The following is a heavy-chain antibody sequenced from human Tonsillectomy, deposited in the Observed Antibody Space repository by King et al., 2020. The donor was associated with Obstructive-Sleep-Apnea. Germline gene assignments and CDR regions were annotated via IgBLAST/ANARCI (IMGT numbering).Heavy chain of an antibody. CDR1: GGSINNYY. CDR2: MYYSGNT. Sequence: QLQESGPGLVKPSETLSLTCSVSGGSINNYYWSCIRQPPGKGLEWIGYMYYSGNTNFNPSLKSRVTISADTSKIQFSLRLSSVTAADTAVYYCARHRGVEDYGGYGDYFDYWGQGTLVTVSS. D-gene: IGHD5-12*01. CDR3: ARHRGVEDYGGYGDYFDY. J-gene: IGHJ4*02. V-gene: IGHV4-59*08.